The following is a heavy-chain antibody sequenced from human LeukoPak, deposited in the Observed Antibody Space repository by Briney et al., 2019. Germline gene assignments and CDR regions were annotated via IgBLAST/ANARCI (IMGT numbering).Heavy chain of an antibody. Sequence: GASVKVSCKASGGTFSSYAISWVRQAPGQGLEWMGRIIPILGIANYAQKFQGRVTITADKSTSTAYMELSSLRSEDTAVYCCARSDRVVVAAIRFDPWGQGTLVTVSS. D-gene: IGHD2-15*01. J-gene: IGHJ5*02. CDR1: GGTFSSYA. CDR2: IIPILGIA. CDR3: ARSDRVVVAAIRFDP. V-gene: IGHV1-69*04.